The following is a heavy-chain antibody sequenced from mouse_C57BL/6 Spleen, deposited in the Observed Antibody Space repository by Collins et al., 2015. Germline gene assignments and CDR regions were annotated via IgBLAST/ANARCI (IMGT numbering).Heavy chain of an antibody. Sequence: QVQLQQSDAELVKPGASVKISCKVSGYTFTDHTIHWVKQRPGQGLEWIGRIHPSDSDTNYNQKFKGKATLTVDKSSSTAHMQLSSLTSEDSAVYYCAIYSSSYVWYFDVWGTGTTVTVSS. J-gene: IGHJ1*03. V-gene: IGHV1-74*01. D-gene: IGHD1-1*01. CDR1: GYTFTDHT. CDR3: AIYSSSYVWYFDV. CDR2: IHPSDSDT.